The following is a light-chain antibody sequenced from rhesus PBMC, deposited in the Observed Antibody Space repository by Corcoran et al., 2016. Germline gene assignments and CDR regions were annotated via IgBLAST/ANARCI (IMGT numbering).Light chain of an antibody. Sequence: DIQMTQSPSSLSASVGDTVTITCRASQSISSWLDWYQQKPGKAPNLLIYKASSLQSGVPSRFRGSGSGTDFTLTISSLQPEDFATYYCLQYSSSPYSFGQGTKVEIK. CDR2: KAS. V-gene: IGKV1-22*01. CDR3: LQYSSSPYS. CDR1: QSISSW. J-gene: IGKJ2*01.